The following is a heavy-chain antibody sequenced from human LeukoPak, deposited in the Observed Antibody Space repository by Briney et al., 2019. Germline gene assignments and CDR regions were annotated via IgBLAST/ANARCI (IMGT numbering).Heavy chain of an antibody. CDR1: GYTFTRYD. D-gene: IGHD2-2*01. CDR3: ARGLSQLLVV. V-gene: IGHV1-8*03. J-gene: IGHJ4*02. Sequence: ASVKVSCKASGYTFTRYDINGGRKATGQGLEWMGWMNPNSGNTGYAQKFQGRVTITRNTSISTAYMELSSLRSEDTAVYYCARGLSQLLVVWGQGTLVTVSS. CDR2: MNPNSGNT.